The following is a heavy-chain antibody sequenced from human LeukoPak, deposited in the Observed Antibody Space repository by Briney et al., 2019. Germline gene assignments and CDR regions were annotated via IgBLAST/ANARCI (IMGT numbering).Heavy chain of an antibody. CDR3: ASPPPRYCSSTSCPRDAFDI. J-gene: IGHJ3*02. D-gene: IGHD2-2*01. CDR2: ISGSGGST. Sequence: GGSLRLSCAASGFTFSSYGMSWVRQAPGKGLEWVSAISGSGGSTYYADSVKGRFTISRDNSKNTLYLQMNSLRAEDTAVYYCASPPPRYCSSTSCPRDAFDIWGQGTMVTVSS. V-gene: IGHV3-23*01. CDR1: GFTFSSYG.